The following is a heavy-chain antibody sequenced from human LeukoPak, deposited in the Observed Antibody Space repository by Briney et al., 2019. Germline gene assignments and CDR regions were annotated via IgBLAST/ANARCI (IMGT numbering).Heavy chain of an antibody. CDR2: IYYTGST. Sequence: SETLSLTCTVAGGSISSNLHYWGWIRQPPGKGLEWIGTIYYTGSTYYNPSLKSRVTISVDTSKNQFSLKLSSVTATDTAVYYCARWFGKTLAGVYWGEGTLVTVSS. D-gene: IGHD3-10*01. CDR3: ARWFGKTLAGVY. J-gene: IGHJ4*02. V-gene: IGHV4-39*01. CDR1: GGSISSNLHY.